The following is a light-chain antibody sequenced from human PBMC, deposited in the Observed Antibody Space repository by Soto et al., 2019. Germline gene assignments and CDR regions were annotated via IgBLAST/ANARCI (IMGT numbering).Light chain of an antibody. CDR1: QGIGST. CDR2: GAS. CDR3: QQYGSSPPYT. J-gene: IGKJ2*01. V-gene: IGKV3-20*01. Sequence: EIVMTQSPATLSVSPGEGATLSCRASQGIGSTLAWYQQKPGQTPRLLIYGASTRATGVPARFSGGGSATDFTLTISRLEPEDSAVYYCQQYGSSPPYTFGQGTKLEIK.